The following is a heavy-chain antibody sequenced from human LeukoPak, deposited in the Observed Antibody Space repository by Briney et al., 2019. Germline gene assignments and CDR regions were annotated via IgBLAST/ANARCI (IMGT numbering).Heavy chain of an antibody. CDR1: GFTFSSYA. CDR3: ARGRGYSQSNWVDP. CDR2: ISSNGGST. J-gene: IGHJ5*02. V-gene: IGHV3-64*01. D-gene: IGHD5-18*01. Sequence: GGSLRLSCAASGFTFSSYAMHWVRQAPGKGLEYVSAISSNGGSTYYANSVKGRFTISRDNSKNTLYLQMNSLRAEDTAVYYCARGRGYSQSNWVDPWGQGTMVTVSA.